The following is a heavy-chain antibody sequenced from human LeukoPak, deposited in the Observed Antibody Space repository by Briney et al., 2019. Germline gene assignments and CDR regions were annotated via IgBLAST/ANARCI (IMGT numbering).Heavy chain of an antibody. CDR2: ISAYNGNT. CDR3: ARAPDYYYDSSGPHFDY. Sequence: ASVKVSCKASGYTFTSYGISWVQQAPGQGLEWMGWISAYNGNTNYAQKLQGRVTMTTDTSTSTAYMELRSLRSDDTAVYYCARAPDYYYDSSGPHFDYWGQGTLVTVSS. D-gene: IGHD3-22*01. V-gene: IGHV1-18*01. J-gene: IGHJ4*02. CDR1: GYTFTSYG.